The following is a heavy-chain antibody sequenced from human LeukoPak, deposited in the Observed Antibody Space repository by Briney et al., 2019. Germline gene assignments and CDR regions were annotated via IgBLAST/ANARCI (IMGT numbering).Heavy chain of an antibody. Sequence: PSGTLSLTCAVSDGSISRSDWWSWVRQPPGKGLEWIGEIFHRGSTNYNPSFKSRFTLQVDKSKNLLSLKLTSVPAADTAVYFCAREGREPYGSGIYVWFDLWGQGTLVTVSS. CDR2: IFHRGST. D-gene: IGHD3-10*01. J-gene: IGHJ5*02. CDR1: DGSISRSDW. V-gene: IGHV4-4*02. CDR3: AREGREPYGSGIYVWFDL.